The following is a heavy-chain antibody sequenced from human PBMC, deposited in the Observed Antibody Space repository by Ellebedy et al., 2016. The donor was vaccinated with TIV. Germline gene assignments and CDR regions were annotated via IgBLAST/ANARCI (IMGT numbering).Heavy chain of an antibody. CDR2: ISYDGSNK. Sequence: GGSLRLXXAASGFTFSSYSMHWVRQAPGKGLEWVAVISYDGSNKYYADSVKGRFTISGDNSKNTLYLQMNSLRAEDTAVYYCAKDPTDFDYWGQGTLVTVSS. CDR1: GFTFSSYS. CDR3: AKDPTDFDY. J-gene: IGHJ4*02. D-gene: IGHD4-17*01. V-gene: IGHV3-30*18.